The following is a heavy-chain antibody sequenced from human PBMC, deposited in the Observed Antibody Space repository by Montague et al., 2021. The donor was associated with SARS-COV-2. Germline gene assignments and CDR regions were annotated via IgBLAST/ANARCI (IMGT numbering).Heavy chain of an antibody. V-gene: IGHV2-70*01. CDR2: IDWDDEK. CDR3: ARMPYDILTGSGYYGMDV. J-gene: IGHJ6*02. D-gene: IGHD3-9*01. Sequence: PALVKPTQTLTLTCTFSGSSPSTSGMCVSWIRQPPGKALEWLAPIDWDDEKYYSTSLTTRLTISKDTSKNQVGLTMTKMDPVDTATYYCARMPYDILTGSGYYGMDVWGQGTTVTVSS. CDR1: GSSPSTSGMC.